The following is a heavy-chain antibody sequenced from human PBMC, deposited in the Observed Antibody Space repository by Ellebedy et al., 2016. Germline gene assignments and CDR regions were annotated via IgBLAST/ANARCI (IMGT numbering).Heavy chain of an antibody. CDR3: VRGRLGFFYYTDV. Sequence: GGSLRLSCVASGFTFSGYWMTWVRQTPGKGLDWVANIKEDGSETHYLDSVKGRFTTSRDNAKNSVYLQMDNLRVEDTAVYYCVRGRLGFFYYTDVWGKGTTVTVSS. V-gene: IGHV3-7*01. D-gene: IGHD1-26*01. CDR2: IKEDGSET. J-gene: IGHJ6*03. CDR1: GFTFSGYW.